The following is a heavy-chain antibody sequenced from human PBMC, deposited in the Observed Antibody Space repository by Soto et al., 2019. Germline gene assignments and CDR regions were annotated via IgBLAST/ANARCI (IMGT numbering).Heavy chain of an antibody. CDR2: ISYDGSNK. CDR1: GFTFSSYG. V-gene: IGHV3-30*18. CDR3: AKDPLGDYIWGSHLGFDY. Sequence: GGSLRLSCAASGFTFSSYGMHWVRQAPGKGLEWVAVISYDGSNKYYADSVKGRFTISRDNSKNTLYLQMNSLRAEDTAVYYCAKDPLGDYIWGSHLGFDYWGQGTLVTVSS. J-gene: IGHJ4*02. D-gene: IGHD3-16*01.